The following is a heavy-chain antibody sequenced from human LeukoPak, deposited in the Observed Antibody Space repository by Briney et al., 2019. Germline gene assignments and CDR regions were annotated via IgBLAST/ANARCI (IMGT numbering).Heavy chain of an antibody. CDR1: GYTFTSYG. V-gene: IGHV1-18*01. D-gene: IGHD3-10*01. CDR3: ARAGTYYYGSGSEPSLNYYGMDV. CDR2: ISAYNGNT. Sequence: GASVKVSCKASGYTFTSYGISWVRQAPGQGLEWMGWISAYNGNTNYAQKLQGRVTMTTDTSTSTAYMELRSLRSDDTAVYYCARAGTYYYGSGSEPSLNYYGMDVWGQGTTVTVSS. J-gene: IGHJ6*02.